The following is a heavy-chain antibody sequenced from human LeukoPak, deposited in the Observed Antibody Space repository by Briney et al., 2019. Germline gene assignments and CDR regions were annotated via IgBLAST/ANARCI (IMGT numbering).Heavy chain of an antibody. Sequence: SETLSLTCTVSGGSISSYYWSWTRQPAGKGLEWIGRIYTSGSTNYNPSLKSRVTISVDKSKNQFSLKLSSVTAADTAVYYCARVSDSSLPNWFDPWGQGTLVTVSS. J-gene: IGHJ5*02. CDR3: ARVSDSSLPNWFDP. D-gene: IGHD6-6*01. V-gene: IGHV4-4*07. CDR1: GGSISSYY. CDR2: IYTSGST.